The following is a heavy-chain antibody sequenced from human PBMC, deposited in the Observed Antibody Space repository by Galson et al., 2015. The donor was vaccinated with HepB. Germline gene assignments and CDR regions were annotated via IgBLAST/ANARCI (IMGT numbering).Heavy chain of an antibody. CDR3: AIRRRDVLLWGMDV. CDR1: GYSFPSYW. V-gene: IGHV5-10-1*01. D-gene: IGHD3-10*01. Sequence: QSGAEVKNPGESLRISCKGSGYSFPSYWISWVRQLPGKGLEWMGRIDPSDSYTNYSPSFQGHVTISADKSISTAYLQWSSLKAAETAMYYFAIRRRDVLLWGMDVWGQGTTVTVSS. J-gene: IGHJ6*02. CDR2: IDPSDSYT.